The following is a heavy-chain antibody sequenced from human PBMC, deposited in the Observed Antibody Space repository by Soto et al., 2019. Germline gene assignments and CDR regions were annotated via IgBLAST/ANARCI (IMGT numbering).Heavy chain of an antibody. J-gene: IGHJ6*02. CDR2: IIPILGIA. CDR1: GGTFSSYT. V-gene: IGHV1-69*08. CDR3: ARERQYRRGDYYYGMDV. Sequence: QVQLVQSGAEVKKPGSSVKVSCKASGGTFSSYTISWVRQAPGQGLEWMGRIIPILGIANYAQKFQGRVTITADKSTSTAYMELSSLRSEDTAVYYCARERQYRRGDYYYGMDVWDQGTTVTVSS. D-gene: IGHD2-2*01.